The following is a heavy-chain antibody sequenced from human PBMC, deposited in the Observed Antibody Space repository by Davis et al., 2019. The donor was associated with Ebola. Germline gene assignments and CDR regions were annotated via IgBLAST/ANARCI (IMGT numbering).Heavy chain of an antibody. CDR3: ARAGNYRFDY. CDR1: GFTSTSYW. D-gene: IGHD1-7*01. V-gene: IGHV3-74*01. J-gene: IGHJ4*02. CDR2: MNNDGSTI. Sequence: PPGSLSLSCVVSGFTSTSYWMHWVRQVPGKVLLWVSRMNNDGSTIDYADSVKGRFTISRDNAKSTLYLQMNSLSDEDTAVYYCARAGNYRFDYWGQGTLVTVSS.